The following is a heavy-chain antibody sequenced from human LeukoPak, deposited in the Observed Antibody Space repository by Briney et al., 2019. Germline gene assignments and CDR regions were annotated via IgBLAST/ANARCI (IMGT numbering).Heavy chain of an antibody. D-gene: IGHD6-13*01. Sequence: PGGSLRLFCAASGFTFSTYWMSWVRQAPGTGLEWVANIKQDGSDKSYVDSVKGRFTISRDNAKNSLYLQMNSLRAEDTAVYYCARGGSSTLSHWGQGTLVTVSS. CDR1: GFTFSTYW. CDR2: IKQDGSDK. CDR3: ARGGSSTLSH. J-gene: IGHJ4*02. V-gene: IGHV3-7*01.